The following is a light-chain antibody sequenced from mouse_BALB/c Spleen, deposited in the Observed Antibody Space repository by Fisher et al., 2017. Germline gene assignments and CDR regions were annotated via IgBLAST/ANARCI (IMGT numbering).Light chain of an antibody. J-gene: IGKJ4*01. V-gene: IGKV4-57*01. CDR1: SSVSY. Sequence: IVITQSPAIMSASPGEKVTITCSASSSVSYMHWFQQKPGTSPKLWIYSTSNLASGVPARFSGSGSGTSYSLTISRMEAEDAATYYCQQRSSYPPIFTFGSGTKLEIK. CDR2: STS. CDR3: QQRSSYPPIFT.